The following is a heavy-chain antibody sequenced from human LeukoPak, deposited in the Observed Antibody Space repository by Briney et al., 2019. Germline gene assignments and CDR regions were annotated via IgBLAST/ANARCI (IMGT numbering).Heavy chain of an antibody. Sequence: SETLSLTCTVSGGSFSDYYWNWVRQPAGKGLEWIGHVYSRGNTDYNPSLKSRVTISVDKSKNQFSLKLSSVTAADTAFYCARGGIKSWYPLMKWGQGILVSVFS. CDR3: ARGGIKSWYPLMK. CDR2: VYSRGNT. J-gene: IGHJ4*02. CDR1: GGSFSDYY. V-gene: IGHV4-4*07. D-gene: IGHD6-13*01.